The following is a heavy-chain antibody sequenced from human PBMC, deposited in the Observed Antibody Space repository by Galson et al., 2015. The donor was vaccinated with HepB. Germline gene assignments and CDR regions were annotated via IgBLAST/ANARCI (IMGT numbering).Heavy chain of an antibody. CDR1: GFTFSSYA. J-gene: IGHJ6*02. CDR3: ARCRVHGDYAMWFGMDV. CDR2: ISYDGSNK. Sequence: SLRLSCAASGFTFSSYAMHWVRQAPGKGLEWVAVISYDGSNKYYADSVKGRFTISRDNSKNTLYLQMNSLRAEDTAVYYCARCRVHGDYAMWFGMDVWGQGTTVTVSS. V-gene: IGHV3-30-3*01. D-gene: IGHD4-17*01.